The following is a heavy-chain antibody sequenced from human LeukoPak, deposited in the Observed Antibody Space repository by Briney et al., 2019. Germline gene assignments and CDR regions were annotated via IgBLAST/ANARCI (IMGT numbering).Heavy chain of an antibody. CDR2: INYSGRT. J-gene: IGHJ5*02. Sequence: PSETLSLTCTVCGYSISSSDFYWGWIRRPPGKGLEWIALINYSGRTFYNPSLESRVTISVDMSKNQFSLRLNSVTAADTAVYYCARRRKDLNWFDPWGQGTLVTVSS. CDR3: ARRRKDLNWFDP. V-gene: IGHV4-39*01. CDR1: GYSISSSDFY.